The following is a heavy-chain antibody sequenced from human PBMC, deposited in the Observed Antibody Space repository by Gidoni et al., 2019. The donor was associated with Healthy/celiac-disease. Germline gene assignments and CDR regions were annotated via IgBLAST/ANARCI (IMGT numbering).Heavy chain of an antibody. J-gene: IGHJ4*02. Sequence: QLQLQASGPGLVKPSETLSLTCTVSGGSISSSSYYWGWIRQPPGKGLEWIGSIYYSGSTYYNPSLKSRVTISVDTSKNQFSLKLSSVTAADTAVYYCARHYETVAGTPVDYWGQGTLVTVSS. CDR1: GGSISSSSYY. D-gene: IGHD6-19*01. CDR3: ARHYETVAGTPVDY. V-gene: IGHV4-39*01. CDR2: IYYSGST.